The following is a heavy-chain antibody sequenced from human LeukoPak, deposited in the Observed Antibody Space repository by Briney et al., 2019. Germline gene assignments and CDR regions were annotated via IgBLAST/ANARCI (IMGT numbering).Heavy chain of an antibody. CDR1: GGTFSSSA. D-gene: IGHD1-26*01. Sequence: SVKVSCKASGGTFSSSAISWVRQAPGQGLEWMGGIIPIVGTANYAQKFQGRVTISTDESTSTAYMELSSLRSEDTAVSYCARDLGWSYGFNSFDLGGQGTLVTVSS. V-gene: IGHV1-69*05. CDR2: IIPIVGTA. J-gene: IGHJ4*02. CDR3: ARDLGWSYGFNSFDL.